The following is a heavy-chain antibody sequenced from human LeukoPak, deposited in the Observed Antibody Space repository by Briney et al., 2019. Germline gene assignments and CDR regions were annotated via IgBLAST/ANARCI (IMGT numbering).Heavy chain of an antibody. V-gene: IGHV3-30-3*01. CDR2: ISYDGSNK. CDR3: ARGSRGYCSSTSCLHYYYYYMDV. D-gene: IGHD2-2*01. CDR1: GFTFSSYA. J-gene: IGHJ6*03. Sequence: GGSLRLSCAASGFTFSSYAMHWVRRAPGKGLEWVALISYDGSNKYYADSVKGRFTISRDNSKNTLYLQMNSLRAEDTAVYYCARGSRGYCSSTSCLHYYYYYMDVWGKGTTVTVSS.